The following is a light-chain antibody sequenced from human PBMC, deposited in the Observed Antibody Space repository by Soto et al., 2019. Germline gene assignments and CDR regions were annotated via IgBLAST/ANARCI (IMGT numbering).Light chain of an antibody. Sequence: EIVLTQSPGTLSLSPGERATLSCRASQSVSSSYLAWYQQKPGQAPRLLIYGASSRATGIPDRFSGSGSETDFTLTISRLEPEDFALYYCQQYGSSAPITFGQGTRLENK. CDR3: QQYGSSAPIT. V-gene: IGKV3-20*01. J-gene: IGKJ5*01. CDR1: QSVSSSY. CDR2: GAS.